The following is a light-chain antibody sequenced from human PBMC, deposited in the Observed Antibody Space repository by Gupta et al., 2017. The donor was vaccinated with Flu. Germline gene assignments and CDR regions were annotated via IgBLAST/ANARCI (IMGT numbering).Light chain of an antibody. CDR3: QQYNDWPPYT. CDR2: GAF. CDR1: ESISSN. J-gene: IGKJ2*01. Sequence: ATLSVSPGEGATLSCRATESISSNLAWYQQKPGQSPRLLIYGAFTRATGIPARFSGSGSGTEFTLTISSLQSEDFAVYYCQQYNDWPPYTFGQGTKLEIK. V-gene: IGKV3-15*01.